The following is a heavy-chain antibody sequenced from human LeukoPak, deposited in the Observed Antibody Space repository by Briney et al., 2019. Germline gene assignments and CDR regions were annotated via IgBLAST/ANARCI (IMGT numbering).Heavy chain of an antibody. J-gene: IGHJ4*02. CDR2: INPSGGST. D-gene: IGHD3-9*01. CDR1: GYTFTSYY. CDR3: ARLGRPLRRLGAGPNILTGYDY. Sequence: GASVKVSCKASGYTFTSYYMHWVRQAPGQGLEWMGIINPSGGSTSYAQKFQGRVTMTRDTSTSTVYMKLSSLRSEDTAVYYCARLGRPLRRLGAGPNILTGYDYWGQGTLVTVSS. V-gene: IGHV1-46*01.